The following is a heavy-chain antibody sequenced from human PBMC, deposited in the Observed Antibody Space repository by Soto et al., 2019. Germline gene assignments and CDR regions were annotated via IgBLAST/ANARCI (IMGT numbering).Heavy chain of an antibody. J-gene: IGHJ6*02. Sequence: QVQLVESGGGVVQPGRSLRLSCAASGFTFSSYGMHWVRQAPGKGLEWVAVISYDGRNKYYADSVKGLFTISRDNSKNTLYLQMNSLRAEDTAVNYCAKADSIAVDGTGYYGMDVWGQGTTVTVSS. CDR3: AKADSIAVDGTGYYGMDV. V-gene: IGHV3-30*18. CDR2: ISYDGRNK. D-gene: IGHD6-19*01. CDR1: GFTFSSYG.